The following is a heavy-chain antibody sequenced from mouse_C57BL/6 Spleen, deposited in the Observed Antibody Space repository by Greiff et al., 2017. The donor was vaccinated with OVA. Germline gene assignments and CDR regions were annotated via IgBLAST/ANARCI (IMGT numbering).Heavy chain of an antibody. CDR2: ISYDGSN. CDR1: GYSITSGYY. J-gene: IGHJ4*01. D-gene: IGHD3-2*02. Sequence: EVKLVESGPGLVKPSQSLSLTCSVTGYSITSGYYWNWIRQFPGNKLEWMGYISYDGSNNYNPSLKNRISITRDTSKNQFFLKLNSVTTEDTATYYCARDSAAQATNYAMDYWGQGTSVTVSS. V-gene: IGHV3-6*01. CDR3: ARDSAAQATNYAMDY.